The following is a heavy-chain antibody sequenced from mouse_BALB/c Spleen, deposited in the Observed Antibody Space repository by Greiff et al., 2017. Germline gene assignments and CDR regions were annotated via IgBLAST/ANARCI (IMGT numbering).Heavy chain of an antibody. J-gene: IGHJ2*01. D-gene: IGHD2-1*01. CDR1: GYTFTDYA. V-gene: IGHV1S137*01. CDR3: ARSGGNSPYYFDY. CDR2: ISTYYGDA. Sequence: QVQLQQSGAELVRLGVSVKISCKGSGYTFTDYAMHWVKQSHAKSLEWIGVISTYYGDASYNQKFKGKATMTVDKSSSTAYMELARLTSEDSAIYYCARSGGNSPYYFDYWGQGTTLTVSS.